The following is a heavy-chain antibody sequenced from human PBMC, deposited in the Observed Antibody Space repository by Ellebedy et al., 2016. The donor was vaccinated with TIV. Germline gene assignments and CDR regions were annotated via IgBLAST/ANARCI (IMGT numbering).Heavy chain of an antibody. CDR3: ARDVPADAAALLDY. D-gene: IGHD2-2*01. V-gene: IGHV1-18*04. J-gene: IGHJ4*02. Sequence: AASVKVSCKASGYPFPNYGVSWVRQAPEQGLEWVGWLSAYNGNTKSGQKVQGRISLTKDTSMGTAYMELRSLRSDDTGVYFCARDVPADAAALLDYWGQGTRVTVSS. CDR2: LSAYNGNT. CDR1: GYPFPNYG.